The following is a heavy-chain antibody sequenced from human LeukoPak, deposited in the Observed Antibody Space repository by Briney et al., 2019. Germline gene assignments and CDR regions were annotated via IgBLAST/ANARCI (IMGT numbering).Heavy chain of an antibody. Sequence: GGSLRLSCAASGFTFSSYSINWVRQAPGKGLEWVSSISSSSSYIYYADSVKGRFTISRDNAKNSLYLQMNSLRAEDTAVYYCARDLRTGRAYYYYGMDVWGQGTTVTVSS. CDR1: GFTFSSYS. CDR2: ISSSSSYI. D-gene: IGHD3-16*01. CDR3: ARDLRTGRAYYYYGMDV. J-gene: IGHJ6*02. V-gene: IGHV3-21*01.